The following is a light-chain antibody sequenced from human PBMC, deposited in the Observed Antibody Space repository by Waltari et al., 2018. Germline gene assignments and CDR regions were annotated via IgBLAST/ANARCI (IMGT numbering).Light chain of an antibody. CDR2: AVS. V-gene: IGLV2-14*03. CDR1: SNDIGNYKY. Sequence: QSALTQPASVSGSPGQSITISCTGTSNDIGNYKYVSWYQQNPGKPPKLMIYAVSNRPSGVSFRFSGSKSGNTASLTISGLQAEDEADYYCSSYTTSNSFVFGSGTTVTVL. J-gene: IGLJ1*01. CDR3: SSYTTSNSFV.